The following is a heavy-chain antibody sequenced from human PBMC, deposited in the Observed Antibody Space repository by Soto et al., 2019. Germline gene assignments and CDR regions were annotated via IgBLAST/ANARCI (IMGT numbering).Heavy chain of an antibody. CDR1: GFTFSSYA. J-gene: IGHJ6*02. CDR2: TSGSGGST. D-gene: IGHD3-10*01. CDR3: AKVGRGNHDYGSGSWAV. V-gene: IGHV3-23*01. Sequence: EVQLLESGGGLVQPGGSLRLSCAASGFTFSSYAMNWVRQAPGKGLEWVAATSGSGGSTYYADSVKGRFTISRDNSKNTRYLQMNSLRAEDTAVYYCAKVGRGNHDYGSGSWAVWGQGTTVTVSS.